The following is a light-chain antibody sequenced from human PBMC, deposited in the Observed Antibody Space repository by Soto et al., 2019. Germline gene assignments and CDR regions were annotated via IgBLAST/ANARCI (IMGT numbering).Light chain of an antibody. V-gene: IGKV3-20*01. CDR3: QQYGHSPIT. J-gene: IGKJ5*01. Sequence: EIVLTQSPGTLSLSPGERVTLSCRASQSLSGNYLAWYQQKPGQAPKFLIYGASNRAAGIPDRFSGGGSGTDFALIINRLEPEDCAVYYCQQYGHSPITFGQGTRLEIK. CDR1: QSLSGNY. CDR2: GAS.